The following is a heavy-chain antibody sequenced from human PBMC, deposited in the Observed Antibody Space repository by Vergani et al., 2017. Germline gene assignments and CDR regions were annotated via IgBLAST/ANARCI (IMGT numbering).Heavy chain of an antibody. CDR1: GFTFSSYA. CDR3: AKDLVLAPYYYDRNPVRYFDY. J-gene: IGHJ4*02. Sequence: EVQLLESGGGLVQPGGSLRLSCAASGFTFSSYAMSWVRQAPGKGLEWVSAISGGGGSTYYADPVKGRFTISRDNSKNTLYLQMNSLRAEDTAVYYCAKDLVLAPYYYDRNPVRYFDYWGQGTLVTVSS. CDR2: ISGGGGST. V-gene: IGHV3-23*01. D-gene: IGHD3-22*01.